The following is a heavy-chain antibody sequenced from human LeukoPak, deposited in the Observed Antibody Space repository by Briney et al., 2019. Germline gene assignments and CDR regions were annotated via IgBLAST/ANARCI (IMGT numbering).Heavy chain of an antibody. V-gene: IGHV3-53*01. CDR2: IYSGGST. J-gene: IGHJ4*02. CDR1: GFTVSSNY. Sequence: GGSLRLSCAASGFTVSSNYMSWVRQAPGKGLEWVSVIYSGGSTYYADSVKGRFTISRDNAKNSLYLQMNSLKTEDTAVYYCARDLATKAYWGQGTLVTVSS. CDR3: ARDLATKAY. D-gene: IGHD5-12*01.